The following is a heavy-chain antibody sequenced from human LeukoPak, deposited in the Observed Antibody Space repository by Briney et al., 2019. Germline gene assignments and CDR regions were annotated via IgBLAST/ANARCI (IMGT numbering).Heavy chain of an antibody. V-gene: IGHV1-18*01. CDR1: GYTFTSYG. CDR2: ISAYNGNT. D-gene: IGHD5-18*01. CDR3: ARGYSYGSDYYYGMDV. J-gene: IGHJ6*02. Sequence: ASVKVSCKASGYTFTSYGISRVRQAPGQGLEWMGWISAYNGNTNYAQKLQGRVTMTTDTSTSTAYMELRSLRSDDTAVYYCARGYSYGSDYYYGMDVWGQGTTVTVSS.